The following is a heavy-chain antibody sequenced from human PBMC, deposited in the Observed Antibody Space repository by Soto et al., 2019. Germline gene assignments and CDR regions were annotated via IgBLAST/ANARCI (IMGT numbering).Heavy chain of an antibody. CDR3: AKVGGIHYGGTRDAFDL. CDR1: GFTFSSYA. CDR2: ISGSGGST. J-gene: IGHJ3*01. D-gene: IGHD4-17*01. Sequence: QTGGSLRLSCAASGFTFSSYAMSWVRQAPGKGLEWVSAISGSGGSTYYADSVKGRFTISRDNSKNTLYLQMNSLRAEDTAVYYCAKVGGIHYGGTRDAFDLWRQGTMVTVSS. V-gene: IGHV3-23*01.